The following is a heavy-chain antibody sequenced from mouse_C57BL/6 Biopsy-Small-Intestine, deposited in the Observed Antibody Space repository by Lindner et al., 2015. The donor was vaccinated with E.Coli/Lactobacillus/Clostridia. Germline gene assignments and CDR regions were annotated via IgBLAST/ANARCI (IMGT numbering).Heavy chain of an antibody. CDR3: ARQGNWDDY. V-gene: IGHV5-17*01. CDR1: GFTFSDCG. Sequence: VQLQESGGGLVKPGGSLKLSCAASGFTFSDCGMHWVRQAPEKGLEWVAYISGGSDTIFYADTLKGRFTISRDNAKNTLFLQMTSLRSEDAAMYYCARQGNWDDYWGQGTTLTVSS. J-gene: IGHJ2*01. CDR2: ISGGSDTI. D-gene: IGHD4-1*01.